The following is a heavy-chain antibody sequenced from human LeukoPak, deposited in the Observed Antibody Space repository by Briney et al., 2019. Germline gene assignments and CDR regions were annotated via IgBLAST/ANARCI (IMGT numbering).Heavy chain of an antibody. D-gene: IGHD6-13*01. CDR2: ISAYNGNT. J-gene: IGHJ3*02. Sequence: RASVTVSCKASGYAFTSYGISWVRQAPGQGLEWMGWISAYNGNTNYAQKLQGRVTMATDTSTSTAYMELRSLRSDDTAVYYCAREDSSSWYDAFDIWGQGTMVTVSS. V-gene: IGHV1-18*01. CDR1: GYAFTSYG. CDR3: AREDSSSWYDAFDI.